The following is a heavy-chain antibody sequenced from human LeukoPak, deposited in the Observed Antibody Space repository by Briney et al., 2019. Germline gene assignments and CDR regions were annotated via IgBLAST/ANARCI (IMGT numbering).Heavy chain of an antibody. V-gene: IGHV4-61*02. CDR1: TVSISSGRYY. Sequence: PSETLSLTCTVSTVSISSGRYYWRWIRQPAGKGLEWIGRIFPSGSTNYSPSLKRQITISVDTSKNLFSLVLYSVTAPDTAVYYCARLAPLDGDFDFWGQGTLVTVSS. J-gene: IGHJ4*02. CDR3: ARLAPLDGDFDF. D-gene: IGHD3/OR15-3a*01. CDR2: IFPSGST.